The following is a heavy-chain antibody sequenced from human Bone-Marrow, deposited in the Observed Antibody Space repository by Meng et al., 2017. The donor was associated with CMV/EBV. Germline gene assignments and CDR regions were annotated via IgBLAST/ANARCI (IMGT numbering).Heavy chain of an antibody. CDR3: ARVAGGWAFDY. CDR2: INPNSGGT. V-gene: IGHV1-2*02. J-gene: IGHJ4*02. Sequence: SCKASGHAFTGDYMHWVRQAPGQGPEWMGWINPNSGGTNYAQRFQGRVTMTRDTSISTVYMEMSRLRSDDTAVYYCARVAGGWAFDYWGQGTLVTVSS. D-gene: IGHD6-19*01. CDR1: GHAFTGDY.